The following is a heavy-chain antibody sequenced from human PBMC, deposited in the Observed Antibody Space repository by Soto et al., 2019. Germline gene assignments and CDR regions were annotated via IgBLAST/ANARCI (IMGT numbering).Heavy chain of an antibody. J-gene: IGHJ6*03. D-gene: IGHD3-16*01. CDR3: ARDWGNRNYGYYMDV. CDR1: GFTVSSNY. Sequence: GGSLRLCCAASGFTVSSNYMSWVRQAPGKGLEWVSVIYSGGSTYYADSVKGRFTISRHNSKNTLYLQMNSLRAEDTAVYYCARDWGNRNYGYYMDVWGKGTTVTVSS. CDR2: IYSGGST. V-gene: IGHV3-53*04.